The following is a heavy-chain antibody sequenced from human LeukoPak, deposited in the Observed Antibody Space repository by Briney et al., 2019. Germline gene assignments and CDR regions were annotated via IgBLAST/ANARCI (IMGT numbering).Heavy chain of an antibody. CDR1: GYTFTGCY. V-gene: IGHV1-2*06. J-gene: IGHJ4*02. CDR2: INPNSGGT. D-gene: IGHD2-21*02. CDR3: ARGPYCGGDCYPDY. Sequence: ASVKVSCKASGYTFTGCYMHWVRQAPGQGLEWMGRINPNSGGTNYAQKFQGRVTMTRDTSISTAYMELSRLRSDDTAVYYCARGPYCGGDCYPDYWGQGTLVTVSS.